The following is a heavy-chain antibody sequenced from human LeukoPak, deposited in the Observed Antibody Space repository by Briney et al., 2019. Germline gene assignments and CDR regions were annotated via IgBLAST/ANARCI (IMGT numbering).Heavy chain of an antibody. CDR1: GGSISSYY. CDR2: IYYSGST. V-gene: IGHV4-59*01. J-gene: IGHJ5*02. CDR3: ARGGYYGSGNDFRFDP. D-gene: IGHD3-10*01. Sequence: SETLSLTCTVSGGSISSYYWSWIRQPPGKGLVWIGYIYYSGSTNYNPSLKSRVTISVETSKNQFSLKLKSVTAADTAVYYCARGGYYGSGNDFRFDPWGQGTLVTVSS.